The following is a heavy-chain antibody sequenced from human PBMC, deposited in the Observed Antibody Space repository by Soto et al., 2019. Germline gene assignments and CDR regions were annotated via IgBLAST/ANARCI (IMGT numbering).Heavy chain of an antibody. CDR3: ARVPRIAVATYYFDY. Sequence: QVQLVQSGAEVKKPGSSVKVSCKASGGTFSSDAISWVRQAPGQGLEWMGGIIPIFGTANYAQKFQGRVTITADESTSTADMELSSLRSEDTAVYYCARVPRIAVATYYFDYWGQGTLVTVSS. CDR1: GGTFSSDA. J-gene: IGHJ4*02. D-gene: IGHD6-19*01. V-gene: IGHV1-69*12. CDR2: IIPIFGTA.